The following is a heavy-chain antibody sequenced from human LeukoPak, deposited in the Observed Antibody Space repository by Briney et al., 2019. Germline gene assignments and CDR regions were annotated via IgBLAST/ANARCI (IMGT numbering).Heavy chain of an antibody. J-gene: IGHJ5*02. Sequence: GSLRLSCAASGFTFNNFGMHWVRQAPGKGLEWIGEINHSGSTNYNPSLKSRVTISVDTSKNQFSLKLSSVTAADTAVYYCARGGTAARFDPWGQGTLVTVSS. CDR1: GFTFNNFG. CDR3: ARGGTAARFDP. V-gene: IGHV4-34*01. D-gene: IGHD2-21*02. CDR2: INHSGST.